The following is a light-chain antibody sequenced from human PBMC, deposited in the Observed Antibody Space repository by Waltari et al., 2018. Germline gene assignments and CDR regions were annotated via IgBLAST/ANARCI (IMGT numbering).Light chain of an antibody. J-gene: IGKJ2*01. V-gene: IGKV2-29*02. CDR3: MQGIHFPYT. CDR2: EVS. Sequence: EIVMTQTPLSLSVTPGQPASISCESGQSILLSDGKTHLFWHLQKPGQSPQLLMFEVSRRVSGVPDRFSGSGSGTTFTLKISRVEAEDVGVYYCMQGIHFPYTFGQGTKLEIK. CDR1: QSILLSDGKTH.